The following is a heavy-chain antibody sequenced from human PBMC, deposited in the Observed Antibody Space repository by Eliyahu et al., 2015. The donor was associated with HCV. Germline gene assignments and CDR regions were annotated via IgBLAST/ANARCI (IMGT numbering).Heavy chain of an antibody. J-gene: IGHJ4*02. V-gene: IGHV3-33*01. Sequence: QVQLVESGGGVVQPGXSXRLSCXAXGFXFSSXGXHWVRQAPGKGLEWVAVIWYDGSNKYYADSVKGRFTISRDNSKNTLYLQMNSLRAEDTAVYYCARDGATGYSSGWYYFDYWGQGTLVTVSS. CDR2: IWYDGSNK. D-gene: IGHD6-19*01. CDR3: ARDGATGYSSGWYYFDY. CDR1: GFXFSSXG.